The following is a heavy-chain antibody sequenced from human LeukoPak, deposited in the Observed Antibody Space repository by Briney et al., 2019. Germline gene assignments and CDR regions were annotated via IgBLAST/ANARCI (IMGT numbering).Heavy chain of an antibody. D-gene: IGHD6-19*01. Sequence: SETLSLTCTVSGGSISSSSYYWSWIRQPPGKGLEWIGSIYYSGSTYYNPSLKSRVTISVDTSKNQFSLKLSSVTAADTAVYYCARDLAVAGSNNWFDPWGQGTLVTVSS. V-gene: IGHV4-39*07. J-gene: IGHJ5*02. CDR3: ARDLAVAGSNNWFDP. CDR1: GGSISSSSYY. CDR2: IYYSGST.